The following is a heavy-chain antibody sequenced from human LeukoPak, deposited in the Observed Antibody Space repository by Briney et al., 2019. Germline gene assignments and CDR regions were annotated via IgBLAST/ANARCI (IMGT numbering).Heavy chain of an antibody. CDR3: ARRGCSTSCYAPDY. D-gene: IGHD2-2*01. V-gene: IGHV1-2*02. Sequence: GASVKVSCKSSGYTFTGYYIHWVRQAPGQGLEWMGWINPNSGGTNYAQKFQGRVTMTRDTSISTAYMELSSLRSDDTAVYYCARRGCSTSCYAPDYWGQGILVTVSS. CDR1: GYTFTGYY. J-gene: IGHJ4*02. CDR2: INPNSGGT.